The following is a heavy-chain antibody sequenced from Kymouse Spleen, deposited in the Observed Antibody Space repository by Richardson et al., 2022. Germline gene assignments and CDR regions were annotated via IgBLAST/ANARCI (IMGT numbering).Heavy chain of an antibody. J-gene: IGHJ6*02. CDR2: IYYSGST. Sequence: QLQLQESGPGLVKPSETLSLTCTVSGGSISSSSYYWGWIRQPPGKGLEWIGSIYYSGSTYYNPSLKSRVTISVDTSKNQFSLKLSSVTAADTAVYYCARRLLWFGELVVWGQGTTVTVSS. D-gene: IGHD3-10*01. V-gene: IGHV4-39*01. CDR3: ARRLLWFGELVV. CDR1: GGSISSSSYY.